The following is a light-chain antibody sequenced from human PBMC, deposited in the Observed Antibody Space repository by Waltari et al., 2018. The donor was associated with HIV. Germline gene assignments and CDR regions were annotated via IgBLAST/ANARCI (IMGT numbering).Light chain of an antibody. V-gene: IGKV1-39*01. CDR1: QSISRY. J-gene: IGKJ2*01. CDR2: STS. CDR3: QQSYTSPHT. Sequence: DIQMTQSPSSLSASVGAGVTITGRASQSISRYLNWYQQKPGKAPKLLIHSTSSLQRGVPSRFSGSGSGTEFTLTISGLQFEDSATYYCQQSYTSPHTFGQGTNVEIK.